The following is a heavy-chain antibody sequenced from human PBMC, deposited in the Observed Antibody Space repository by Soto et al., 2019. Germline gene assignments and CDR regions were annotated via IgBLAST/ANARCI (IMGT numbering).Heavy chain of an antibody. Sequence: SETLSLTCTVSGGSISSSSYYWGWIRQPPGKGLEWIGSIYYSGSTYYNPSLKSRVTISVDTSKNQFSLKLSSVTAADTAVYYCASAAGLTGGVWGQGTLVTVSS. D-gene: IGHD6-13*01. CDR1: GGSISSSSYY. CDR3: ASAAGLTGGV. J-gene: IGHJ4*02. V-gene: IGHV4-39*01. CDR2: IYYSGST.